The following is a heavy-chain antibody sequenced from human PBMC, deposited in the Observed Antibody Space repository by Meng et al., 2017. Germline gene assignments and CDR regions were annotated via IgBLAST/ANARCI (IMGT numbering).Heavy chain of an antibody. Sequence: QVQLVQAGGEVKKPGSSVKVSCKASGGTFSSYVISWVRQAPGQGLEWMGGIIPIFGTANYAQKFQGRVTITADKSTSTAYMELSSLRSEDTAVYYCHSGWYQAGDDYWGQGTLVTVSS. CDR3: HSGWYQAGDDY. D-gene: IGHD6-19*01. J-gene: IGHJ4*02. CDR2: IIPIFGTA. CDR1: GGTFSSYV. V-gene: IGHV1-69*06.